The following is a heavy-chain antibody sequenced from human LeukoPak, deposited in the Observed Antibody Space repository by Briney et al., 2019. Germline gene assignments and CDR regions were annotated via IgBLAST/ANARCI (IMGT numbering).Heavy chain of an antibody. J-gene: IGHJ5*02. CDR2: IIPILGIA. V-gene: IGHV1-69*02. CDR1: GGTFSSYT. CDR3: ARGWTVREWFDT. Sequence: SVKVSCKASGGTFSSYTISWVRQAPGQGLEWMGRIIPILGIANYAQKFQGRVTITADKSTSTAYMRLSSLRAEDTAVYYCARGWTVREWFDTGGRGTVITDSA. D-gene: IGHD3/OR15-3a*01.